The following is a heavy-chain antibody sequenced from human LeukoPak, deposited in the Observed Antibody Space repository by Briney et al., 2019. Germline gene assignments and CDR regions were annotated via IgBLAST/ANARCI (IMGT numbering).Heavy chain of an antibody. CDR1: VGSISSLY. Sequence: SETLSLTCTVSVGSISSLYWSWLPQPPGKGLECIGYIYNTGNTHYNPSLKSRVTMSVDTSKNQFSLNLISVTAADTAVYYCASLSRDAFNHFDYWGQGTLVTVSS. V-gene: IGHV4-59*11. J-gene: IGHJ4*02. CDR2: IYNTGNT. D-gene: IGHD5-24*01. CDR3: ASLSRDAFNHFDY.